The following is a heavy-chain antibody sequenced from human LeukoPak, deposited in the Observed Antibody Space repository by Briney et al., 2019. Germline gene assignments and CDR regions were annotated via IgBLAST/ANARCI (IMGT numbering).Heavy chain of an antibody. Sequence: ASVKVSCKASGGTFSSYAISWVRQAPGQGLEWMGGIIPIFGTANYAQKFQSRVTITADESTSTAYMELSSLRSEDTAVYYCAREMGNSPGFDYWGQGTLVTVSS. V-gene: IGHV1-69*13. CDR3: AREMGNSPGFDY. CDR1: GGTFSSYA. CDR2: IIPIFGTA. D-gene: IGHD4-23*01. J-gene: IGHJ4*02.